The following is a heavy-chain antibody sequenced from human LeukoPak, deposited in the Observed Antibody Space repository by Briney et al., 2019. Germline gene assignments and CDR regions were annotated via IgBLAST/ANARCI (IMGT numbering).Heavy chain of an antibody. J-gene: IGHJ4*02. CDR1: GFTFSSYS. CDR3: SSQLLPAAMYDY. CDR2: ISSSSSTI. V-gene: IGHV3-48*04. Sequence: GGSLRLSCAASGFTFSSYSMNWVRQAPGKGLEWVSYISSSSSTIYYADSVKGRSTISRDNAKNSLYLQMNSLRAEDTAVYYCSSQLLPAAMYDYWGQGTLVTVSS. D-gene: IGHD2-2*01.